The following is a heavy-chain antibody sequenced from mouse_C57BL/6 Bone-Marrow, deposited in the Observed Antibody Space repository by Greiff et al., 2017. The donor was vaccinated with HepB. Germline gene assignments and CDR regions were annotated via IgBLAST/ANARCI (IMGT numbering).Heavy chain of an antibody. D-gene: IGHD2-2*01. CDR1: GYTFTSYW. V-gene: IGHV1-64*01. CDR3: AREAWLRRRTWFAY. Sequence: VQLQQSGAELVKPGASVKLSCKASGYTFTSYWMHWVKQRPGQGLEWIGMIHPNSGSTNYNEKFKSKATLTVDKSSSTAYMQLSSLTSEDSAVYYCAREAWLRRRTWFAYWGQGTLVTVSA. CDR2: IHPNSGST. J-gene: IGHJ3*01.